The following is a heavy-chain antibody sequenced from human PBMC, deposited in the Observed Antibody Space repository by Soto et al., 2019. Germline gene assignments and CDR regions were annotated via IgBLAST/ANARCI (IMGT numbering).Heavy chain of an antibody. CDR2: ISAGGVAT. J-gene: IGHJ4*02. Sequence: GGSLRLSCWASGFTFRNFAIMWVRQAPGEGLECVSAISAGGVATYYADSVKGRFTVSRDNSKDTLYLQMNSLRGEDTAVYFCAKRLTSGDEGCWGRGTLGTVSS. CDR1: GFTFRNFA. V-gene: IGHV3-23*01. CDR3: AKRLTSGDEGC. D-gene: IGHD2-21*02.